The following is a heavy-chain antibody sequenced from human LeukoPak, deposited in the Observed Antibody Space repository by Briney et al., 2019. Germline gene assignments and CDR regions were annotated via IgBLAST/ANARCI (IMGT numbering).Heavy chain of an antibody. D-gene: IGHD6-13*01. CDR1: GSSFTSFW. J-gene: IGHJ4*02. CDR3: ATALFSSTWYAGSDY. V-gene: IGHV5-51*01. Sequence: SGESLQISGKGSGSSFTSFWIGWVRQMPGKGLEWMGVIYPGDSDTRYSPSFQGQVTISADKSINTAYLQWSSLKASDTAMYYCATALFSSTWYAGSDYWGQGTLVTVSS. CDR2: IYPGDSDT.